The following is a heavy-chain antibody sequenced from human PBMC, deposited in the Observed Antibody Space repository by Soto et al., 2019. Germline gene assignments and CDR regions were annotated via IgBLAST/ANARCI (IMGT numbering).Heavy chain of an antibody. CDR3: ARGLGGRMDD. J-gene: IGHJ6*02. V-gene: IGHV1-69*08. CDR2: IIPILGET. Sequence: QVQLVQSGAEVKKPGSSVRVSCKASGTIFSSYTISWVRQAPGQGLEWMGRIIPILGETNSAQKFQGRVTLTADKSTNTAYMELNILRLEDTAVYYCARGLGGRMDDWGQGTTVTVSS. D-gene: IGHD3-16*01. CDR1: GTIFSSYT.